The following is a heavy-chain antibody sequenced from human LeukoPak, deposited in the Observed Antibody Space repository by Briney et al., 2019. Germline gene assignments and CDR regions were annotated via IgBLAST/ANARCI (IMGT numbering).Heavy chain of an antibody. CDR1: GGSISSSSYY. D-gene: IGHD3-22*01. CDR2: IYYSGST. J-gene: IGHJ4*02. CDR3: ARESHVYYYDSSGPFDY. V-gene: IGHV4-39*07. Sequence: PSETLSLTCTVSGGSISSSSYYWGWIRQPPGKGLEWIGSIYYSGSTYYNPSLKSRVTISVDTSKNQFSLKLSSVTAADTAVYYCARESHVYYYDSSGPFDYWGQGTLVTVSS.